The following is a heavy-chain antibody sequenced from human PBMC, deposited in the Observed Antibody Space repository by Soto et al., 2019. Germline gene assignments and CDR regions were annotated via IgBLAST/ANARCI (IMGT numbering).Heavy chain of an antibody. CDR3: ARVGYYYDSSGYYLSFDY. CDR1: GYTFTSYD. D-gene: IGHD3-22*01. Sequence: ASVKVSCKASGYTFTSYDINWVRQATGQGLEWMGWMNPNSGNTGYAQKFQGRVNMTGNTSISTAYMELSSLRSEDTAVYYCARVGYYYDSSGYYLSFDYWGQGTLVTVSS. V-gene: IGHV1-8*01. J-gene: IGHJ4*02. CDR2: MNPNSGNT.